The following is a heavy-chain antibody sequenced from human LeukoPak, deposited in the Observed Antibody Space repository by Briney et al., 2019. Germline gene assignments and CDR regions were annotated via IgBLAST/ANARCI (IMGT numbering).Heavy chain of an antibody. J-gene: IGHJ2*01. CDR1: EFTFGDYA. V-gene: IGHV3-43D*03. CDR2: INWDGTTT. CDR3: AKENRRYFDL. Sequence: GGSLRLSCAASEFTFGDYAMHWVRQAPGKGLEWVSLINWDGTTTYYADSVKGRFTVSGDNSKDSLYLQMNSLRAEDTALYYCAKENRRYFDLWGRGTLVTVSS. D-gene: IGHD2/OR15-2a*01.